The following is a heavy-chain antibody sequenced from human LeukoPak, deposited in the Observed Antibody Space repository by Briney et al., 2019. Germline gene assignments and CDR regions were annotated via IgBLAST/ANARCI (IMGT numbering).Heavy chain of an antibody. J-gene: IGHJ4*02. CDR2: IYYSGST. D-gene: IGHD1-26*01. V-gene: IGHV4-39*01. CDR1: GGSISSSRYY. Sequence: KTSETLSLTCTVSGGSISSSRYYWGWIRQPPGKGLEWIGSIYYSGSTYYNPSLKSRVTISVDTSKNQFSLKLSSVTAADTAVYYCATHTVGATPYWGQGTLVTVSS. CDR3: ATHTVGATPY.